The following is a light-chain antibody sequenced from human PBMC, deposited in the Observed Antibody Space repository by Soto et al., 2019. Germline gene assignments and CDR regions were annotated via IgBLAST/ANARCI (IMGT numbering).Light chain of an antibody. CDR1: QSVSNK. CDR3: QHYNYWPYT. Sequence: EIVMTQSPATLSVSPGERAPLSCRASQSVSNKLGWYQHKPGQAPRLLIYDTSTRAAGTPARFTGSGSGTDFTLTISSLQSEDFAVYYCQHYNYWPYTFGQGTKVDIK. J-gene: IGKJ2*01. V-gene: IGKV3-15*01. CDR2: DTS.